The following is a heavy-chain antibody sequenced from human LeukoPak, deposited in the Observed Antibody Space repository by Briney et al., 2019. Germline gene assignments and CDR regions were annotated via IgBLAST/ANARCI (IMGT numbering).Heavy chain of an antibody. Sequence: SETLSLTCTVSGGSISSYYWSWIRQPPGKGLEWIGEINHSGSTNYNPSLKSRVTISVDTSKNQFSLKLSSVTAADTAVYYCARGPVPAAFNWFDPWGQGTLVTVSS. CDR1: GGSISSYY. D-gene: IGHD2-2*01. V-gene: IGHV4-34*01. J-gene: IGHJ5*02. CDR2: INHSGST. CDR3: ARGPVPAAFNWFDP.